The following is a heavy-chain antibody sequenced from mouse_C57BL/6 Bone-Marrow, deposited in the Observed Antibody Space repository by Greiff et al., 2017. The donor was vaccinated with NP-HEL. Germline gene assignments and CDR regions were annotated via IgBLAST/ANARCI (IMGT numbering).Heavy chain of an antibody. CDR1: GFTFSSYA. CDR2: ISDGGSYT. Sequence: EVKVVESGGGLVKPGGSLKLSCAASGFTFSSYAMSWVRQTPEKRLAWVATISDGGSYTYYPDNVKGRFTISRDNAKNNLYLQMSHLKSEDTAMYYCAREDWDWYFDVWGTGTTVTVSS. V-gene: IGHV5-4*01. J-gene: IGHJ1*03. CDR3: AREDWDWYFDV. D-gene: IGHD4-1*01.